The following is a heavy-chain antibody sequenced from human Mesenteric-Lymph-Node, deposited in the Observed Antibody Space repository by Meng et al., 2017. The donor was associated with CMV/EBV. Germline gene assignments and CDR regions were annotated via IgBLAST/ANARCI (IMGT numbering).Heavy chain of an antibody. CDR3: AQGQGYYYGMDV. V-gene: IGHV2-70D*14. CDR1: GFSLSTSGMR. J-gene: IGHJ6*02. CDR2: IDWDDDK. Sequence: SGPTLVKPTQTLTLTCTFSGFSLSTSGMRVSWIRQPPGKALEWLARIDWDDDKFYSTSLKTRLTISKDTSKNQVVLTMTNMDPVDTATYYCAQGQGYYYGMDVWGQGTTVTVSS.